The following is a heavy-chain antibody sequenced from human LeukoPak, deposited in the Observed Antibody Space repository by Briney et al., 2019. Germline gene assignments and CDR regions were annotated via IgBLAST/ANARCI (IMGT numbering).Heavy chain of an antibody. CDR3: ARVGYSYGYGPFDY. CDR2: IKQDGSEK. J-gene: IGHJ4*02. Sequence: GSLRLSCAASGFTFSSYWMSWVRQAPGKGLEWVAKIKQDGSEKYYVDSVKGRFTISRDNAKNSLYLQMNSLRAEDTAVYYCARVGYSYGYGPFDYWGQGTLVTVSS. V-gene: IGHV3-7*01. CDR1: GFTFSSYW. D-gene: IGHD5-18*01.